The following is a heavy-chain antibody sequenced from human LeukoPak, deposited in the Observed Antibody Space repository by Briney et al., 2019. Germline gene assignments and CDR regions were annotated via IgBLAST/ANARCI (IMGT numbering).Heavy chain of an antibody. Sequence: GGSLRLSCAASGFTVSSNYMSWVRQAPGEGPEWVSVIYSGGSTYYADSVKGRFTISRDNSKNTLYLQMNSLRAEDTAVYYCARDRSVVYRDFDYWGQGTLVTVSS. CDR3: ARDRSVVYRDFDY. CDR2: IYSGGST. CDR1: GFTVSSNY. V-gene: IGHV3-66*01. J-gene: IGHJ4*02. D-gene: IGHD4-23*01.